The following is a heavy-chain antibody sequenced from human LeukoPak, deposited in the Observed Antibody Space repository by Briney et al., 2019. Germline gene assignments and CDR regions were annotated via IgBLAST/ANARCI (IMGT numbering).Heavy chain of an antibody. CDR2: ISGSGSST. J-gene: IGHJ3*02. CDR3: ARVLYPSSGWFKVGYDAFDI. D-gene: IGHD6-19*01. V-gene: IGHV3-23*01. Sequence: PGGSLRLSCAASGFTFSNYAMSWVRQAPGKGLEWVSAISGSGSSTYYADSVKGRFTISRDNAKNSLYLQMNSLRAEDTAVYYCARVLYPSSGWFKVGYDAFDIWGRGTMVTVSS. CDR1: GFTFSNYA.